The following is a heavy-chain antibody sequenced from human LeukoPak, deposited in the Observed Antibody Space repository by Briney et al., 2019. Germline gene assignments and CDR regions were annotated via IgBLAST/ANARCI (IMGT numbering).Heavy chain of an antibody. Sequence: GGSLRLSCTVSGFTFSDYYMNWLRQALGKGLEWVSYISGSSNYKKYADSVKGRFTISRDNAKKSLYLQINSLRVEDTAVYYCARSGSYYNLDYFDYWGQGTLVTVSS. CDR1: GFTFSDYY. CDR3: ARSGSYYNLDYFDY. J-gene: IGHJ4*02. D-gene: IGHD1-26*01. V-gene: IGHV3-11*03. CDR2: ISGSSNYK.